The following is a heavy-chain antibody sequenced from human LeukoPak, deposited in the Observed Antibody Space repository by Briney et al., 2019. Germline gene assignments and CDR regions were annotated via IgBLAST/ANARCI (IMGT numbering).Heavy chain of an antibody. D-gene: IGHD6-19*01. J-gene: IGHJ6*03. Sequence: ASVKVSCKASGYTFTGHYMHWVRQAPGQGLEWMGWISPNSGDTDYAQRFQGRVIMTRDTSISTAYMELSRLRSDDTAVYFCARAAIAVAGDYHYHYMDVWGKGTTVTVSS. CDR3: ARAAIAVAGDYHYHYMDV. CDR1: GYTFTGHY. V-gene: IGHV1-2*02. CDR2: ISPNSGDT.